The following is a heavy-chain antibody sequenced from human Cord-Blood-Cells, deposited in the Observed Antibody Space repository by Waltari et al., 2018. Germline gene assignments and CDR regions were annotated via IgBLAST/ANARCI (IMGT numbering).Heavy chain of an antibody. CDR1: GGSFSGYY. CDR2: ISHSGST. V-gene: IGHV4-34*01. D-gene: IGHD6-13*01. Sequence: QVQLQQWGAGLLKPSETLSLTCAVYGGSFSGYYWRWIGQPPGKGLEWIGEISHSGSTNYNPSLKSRVTISVDTSKNQFSLKLSSVTAADTAVYYCASFPGIAAAGTRNWFDPWGQGTLVTVSS. J-gene: IGHJ5*02. CDR3: ASFPGIAAAGTRNWFDP.